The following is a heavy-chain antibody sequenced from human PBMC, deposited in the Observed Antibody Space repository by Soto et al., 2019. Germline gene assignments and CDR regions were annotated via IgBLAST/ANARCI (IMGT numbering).Heavy chain of an antibody. J-gene: IGHJ4*02. CDR3: ATKEGFAY. CDR2: ISKNGDST. CDR1: GFTFSSET. V-gene: IGHV3-64*07. Sequence: EVQLMESGGGLVQPGGSLRLSCAASGFTFSSETMFWVRQAPGKGLERISAISKNGDSTFYADSVKGRVTISRDNSKNTLYLQMGSLRPEDMAVYYCATKEGFAYWGQGTLVTVSS.